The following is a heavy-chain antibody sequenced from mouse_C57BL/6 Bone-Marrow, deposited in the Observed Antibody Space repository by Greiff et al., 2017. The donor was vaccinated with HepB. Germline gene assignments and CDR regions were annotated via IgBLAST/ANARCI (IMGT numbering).Heavy chain of an antibody. J-gene: IGHJ2*01. V-gene: IGHV3-6*01. CDR2: ISYDGSN. CDR3: ARDLDNSFDY. Sequence: VQLKESGPGLVKPSQSLSLTCSVTGYSITSGYYWNWIRQFPGNKLEWMGYISYDGSNNYNPSLKNRISITRDTSKNQFFLKLNSVTTEDTATYYCARDLDNSFDYWGQGTTLTVSS. CDR1: GYSITSGYY.